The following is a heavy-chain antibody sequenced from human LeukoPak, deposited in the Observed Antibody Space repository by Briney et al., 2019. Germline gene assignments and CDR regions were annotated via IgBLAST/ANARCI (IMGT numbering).Heavy chain of an antibody. CDR2: ISATGAST. CDR3: AKVMREYCSSNTCGYFDY. D-gene: IGHD2-2*01. Sequence: GGFLRLSCAASGFTFSNYAMNWVRQAPGKGLEWVSAISATGASTYNADSVKGRFTISRDNSRNTLYLQMNSLRAEDTAVYYCAKVMREYCSSNTCGYFDYWGQGTLVTVSS. J-gene: IGHJ4*02. V-gene: IGHV3-23*01. CDR1: GFTFSNYA.